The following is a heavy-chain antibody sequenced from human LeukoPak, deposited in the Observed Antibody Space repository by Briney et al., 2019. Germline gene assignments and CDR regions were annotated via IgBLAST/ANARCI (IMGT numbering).Heavy chain of an antibody. D-gene: IGHD5-24*01. V-gene: IGHV1-2*02. J-gene: IGHJ4*02. CDR1: GYTFTGYY. CDR2: INPNSGGT. Sequence: ASVKVSCKASGYTFTGYYMQWVRQAPGQGLEWMGWINPNSGGTNYAQKFQGRVTMTRDTSISTAYMELSRLRSDDTAVYYCARDGRWLQLGNKFDYWGQGTLVTVSS. CDR3: ARDGRWLQLGNKFDY.